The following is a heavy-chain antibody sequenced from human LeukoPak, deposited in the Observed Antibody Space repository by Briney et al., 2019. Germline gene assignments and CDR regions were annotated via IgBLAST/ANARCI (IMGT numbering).Heavy chain of an antibody. V-gene: IGHV1-69*13. CDR3: AREEGLTGTSKPGDY. CDR2: IIPIFGTA. CDR1: GGTFSSYA. Sequence: SVKVSCKASGGTFSSYAISWVRQAPGQGLEWMGGIIPIFGTADYAQKFQGRVTITADESTSTAYMELSSLRSEDTAVYYCAREEGLTGTSKPGDYWGQGTLVTVSS. D-gene: IGHD1-7*01. J-gene: IGHJ4*02.